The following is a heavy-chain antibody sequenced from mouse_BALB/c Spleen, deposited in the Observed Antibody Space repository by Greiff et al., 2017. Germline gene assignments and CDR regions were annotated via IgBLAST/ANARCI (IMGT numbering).Heavy chain of an antibody. V-gene: IGHV2-9*02. D-gene: IGHD6-1*02. CDR2: IWAGGST. CDR1: GFSLTSYG. CDR3: AREGGETSMAMDY. J-gene: IGHJ4*01. Sequence: VMLVVSGPGLVAPSQSLSITCTVSGFSLTSYGVHWVRQPPGKGLEWLGVIWAGGSTNYNSALMYRLSISKDNSKRQVFLKMNSLQTDDTAMYYCAREGGETSMAMDYWGQGTSVTVSS.